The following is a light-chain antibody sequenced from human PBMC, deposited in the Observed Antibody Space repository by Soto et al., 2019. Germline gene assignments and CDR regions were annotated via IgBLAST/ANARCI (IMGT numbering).Light chain of an antibody. Sequence: EIVLTQSPGTLSLSPGERATLSCRASQSVSSSYLAWYQQKPGQAPRLLIYGASSRATGIPDRFSGSGSGTDFTLTISRLEPEDFAVYYCQQYCSPRTFGQGTKVDIK. CDR3: QQYCSPRT. CDR1: QSVSSSY. CDR2: GAS. J-gene: IGKJ1*01. V-gene: IGKV3-20*01.